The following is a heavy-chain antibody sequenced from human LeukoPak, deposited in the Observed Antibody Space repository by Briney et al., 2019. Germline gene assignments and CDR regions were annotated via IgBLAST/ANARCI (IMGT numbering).Heavy chain of an antibody. Sequence: GESLKISCKGSGFSFINYWIGWARQMPGTGLEWLGITFPGDSDTRYSPSFQGQVTITADKSINTAYLQRSSLKASDTAIYYCARAYYDTSGGWFDPWGQGTLVTVSS. J-gene: IGHJ5*02. CDR1: GFSFINYW. V-gene: IGHV5-51*01. CDR2: TFPGDSDT. CDR3: ARAYYDTSGGWFDP. D-gene: IGHD3-22*01.